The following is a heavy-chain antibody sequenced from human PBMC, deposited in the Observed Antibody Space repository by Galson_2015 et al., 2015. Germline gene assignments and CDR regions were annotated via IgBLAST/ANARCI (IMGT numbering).Heavy chain of an antibody. V-gene: IGHV3-33*01. CDR2: IWYDGSNK. D-gene: IGHD2-15*01. J-gene: IGHJ6*02. CDR3: VRDRGYCSGGSCYSGGMDV. Sequence: SLRLSCAASGFTFSSYGMHWVRQAPGKGLEWVAVIWYDGSNKYYADSVKGRFTISRDNSKNTLYLQMNSLRAEDTAVYYCVRDRGYCSGGSCYSGGMDVWGQGTTVTVSS. CDR1: GFTFSSYG.